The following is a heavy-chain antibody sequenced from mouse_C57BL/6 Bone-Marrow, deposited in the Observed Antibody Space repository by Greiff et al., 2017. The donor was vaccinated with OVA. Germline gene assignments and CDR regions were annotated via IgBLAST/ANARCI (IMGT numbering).Heavy chain of an antibody. Sequence: QVQLQQPGAELVRPGSSVKLSCKASGYTFTSYWMHWVKQRPIQGLEWIGNIDPSDSETHYNQKFKDKATLTVDKSSSTAYMQLSSLTSEDSAVYYCARRDYYGSSLDYWGQGTTLTVSS. CDR3: ARRDYYGSSLDY. V-gene: IGHV1-52*01. J-gene: IGHJ2*01. CDR2: IDPSDSET. CDR1: GYTFTSYW. D-gene: IGHD1-1*01.